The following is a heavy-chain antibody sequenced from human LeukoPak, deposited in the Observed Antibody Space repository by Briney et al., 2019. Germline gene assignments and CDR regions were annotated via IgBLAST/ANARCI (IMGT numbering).Heavy chain of an antibody. CDR1: GFTFTRHA. D-gene: IGHD1-26*01. J-gene: IGHJ4*02. V-gene: IGHV3-23*01. Sequence: GGSLRLSGAASGFTFTRHAMSWIRQAPGKGLEFVSGLIENGATTYYADSVKGRFTISRDNSRSMVYLQMTSLRADDTAVYYCVKDYQVGNSPAFGDCWGQGTLVTVSS. CDR3: VKDYQVGNSPAFGDC. CDR2: LIENGATT.